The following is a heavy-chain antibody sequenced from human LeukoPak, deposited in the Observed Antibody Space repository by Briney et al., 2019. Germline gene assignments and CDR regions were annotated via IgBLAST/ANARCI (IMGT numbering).Heavy chain of an antibody. D-gene: IGHD6-6*01. V-gene: IGHV3-21*01. CDR1: GITFSNYN. Sequence: GGSLRLSCAAPGITFSNYNMNWVRQAPGKGLEWVSFISSSSSYIYYADSVRGRFTISRDNAKNSLYLQMNSLRAEDTAVYYCARGEWSSSPFDYWGQGTLVTVSS. J-gene: IGHJ4*02. CDR3: ARGEWSSSPFDY. CDR2: ISSSSSYI.